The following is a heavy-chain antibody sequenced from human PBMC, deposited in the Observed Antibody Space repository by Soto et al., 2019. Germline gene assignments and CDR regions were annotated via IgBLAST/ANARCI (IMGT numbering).Heavy chain of an antibody. CDR2: INNGGAYI. D-gene: IGHD6-13*01. CDR3: ARDESAGSSIRY. V-gene: IGHV3-21*01. J-gene: IGHJ4*02. CDR1: GSPFSSYG. Sequence: EVQVVESGGGLAKPGGSLRLSCTAPGSPFSSYGMNWVRQAPGKGLEWVASINNGGAYIYYADSVQGRFTISRDNAKNSLYLQMNSLRAEDTAVYFCARDESAGSSIRYWGQGTLVTVSS.